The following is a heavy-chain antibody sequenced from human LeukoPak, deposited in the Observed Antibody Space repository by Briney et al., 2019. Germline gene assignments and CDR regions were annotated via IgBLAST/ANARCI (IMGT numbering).Heavy chain of an antibody. CDR2: ISSSGTTK. D-gene: IGHD6-13*01. V-gene: IGHV3-48*03. J-gene: IGHJ5*02. Sequence: GGSLRLSCAASGFTFSSYEMNWVRQGPGKGLEWVSYISSSGTTKYYADSVKGRFTLSRDNAKKSLSLQMNSLRAEDTAVYYCARNNAEYSIAVAGTGWFDPWGQGTLVTVSS. CDR3: ARNNAEYSIAVAGTGWFDP. CDR1: GFTFSSYE.